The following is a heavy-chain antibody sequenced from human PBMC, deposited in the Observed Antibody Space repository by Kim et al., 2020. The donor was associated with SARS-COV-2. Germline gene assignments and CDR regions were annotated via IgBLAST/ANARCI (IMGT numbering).Heavy chain of an antibody. D-gene: IGHD2-15*01. CDR3: VRELPCSGDRCYNTDAFDI. Sequence: GGSLRLSCAASGFTFSNYWMHWVRQAPGKGLVWVSRINSDGRGIGYADSVKGRFFISRDNAKNTLYLQMNSLRAEDTAVYYCVRELPCSGDRCYNTDAFDIWGQGTMVTVSS. CDR1: GFTFSNYW. J-gene: IGHJ3*02. V-gene: IGHV3-74*01. CDR2: INSDGRGI.